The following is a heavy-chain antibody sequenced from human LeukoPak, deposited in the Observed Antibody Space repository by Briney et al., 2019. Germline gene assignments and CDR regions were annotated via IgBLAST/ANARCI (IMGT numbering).Heavy chain of an antibody. Sequence: GGSLRLSCAASGFTFSDYYMGWIRQAPGKGLEGVSYMGGGGGDIFYADSVKGRFTISRDNAKNSLYLQMNSLRAEDTAVYYCAKDIVEAGLFFDYWGQGTLVTVSS. CDR3: AKDIVEAGLFFDY. CDR2: MGGGGGDI. CDR1: GFTFSDYY. V-gene: IGHV3-11*01. J-gene: IGHJ4*02. D-gene: IGHD3-16*02.